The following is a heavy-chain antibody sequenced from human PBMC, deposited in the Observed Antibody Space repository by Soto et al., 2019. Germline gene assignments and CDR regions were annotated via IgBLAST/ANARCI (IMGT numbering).Heavy chain of an antibody. CDR1: GFILNNYP. V-gene: IGHV3-23*01. D-gene: IGHD7-27*01. J-gene: IGHJ3*01. Sequence: VQLLESGGDLVQPGGALRLPGVASGFILNNYPMGWVRQAPGKGREGVSTIGGTDGDSDGVPWYEDSVKGRFTISRDSSANTLFLHMDNLRAEDSALYYCVKRGRNWGAFDFWGQGTTVVVSS. CDR3: VKRGRNWGAFDF. CDR2: IGGTDGDSDGVP.